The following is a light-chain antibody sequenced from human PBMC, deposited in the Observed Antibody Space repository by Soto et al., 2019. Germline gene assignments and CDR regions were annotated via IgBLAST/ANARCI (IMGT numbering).Light chain of an antibody. J-gene: IGKJ4*01. CDR3: QQFSSYPLT. Sequence: VLTQSPGTLSLSPGERATLSCRASQTVRNNYLAWYQQKPGQAPRFLIYDASSRATGIPDRFSGGGSGTDFTLTIRRLEPEEFAVYYCQQFSSYPLTFAGGARVDIK. V-gene: IGKV3-20*01. CDR1: QTVRNNY. CDR2: DAS.